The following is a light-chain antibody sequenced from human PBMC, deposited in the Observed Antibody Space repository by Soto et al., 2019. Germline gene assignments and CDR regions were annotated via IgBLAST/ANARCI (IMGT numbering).Light chain of an antibody. J-gene: IGKJ4*01. CDR2: AAS. CDR3: QQSYSTPFLT. V-gene: IGKV1-39*01. Sequence: DIQMTQSPSSLSASVGDRVTITCRASQSISSYLNWYQQKPGKAPKLLIYAASSLQSGVPSRFSGSASGTEFTLTISSLQPEDFATYYWQQSYSTPFLTFGGGTKVEIK. CDR1: QSISSY.